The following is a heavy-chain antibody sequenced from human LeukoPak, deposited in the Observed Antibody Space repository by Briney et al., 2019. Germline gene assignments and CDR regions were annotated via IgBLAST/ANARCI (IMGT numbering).Heavy chain of an antibody. CDR2: INPNSGGT. J-gene: IGHJ4*02. D-gene: IGHD1-26*01. CDR3: ASERRMGATILWEVDDY. CDR1: GYTFTGYY. V-gene: IGHV1-2*02. Sequence: ASVKVSCKASGYTFTGYYMHWVRQAPGQGLEWMGWINPNSGGTNYAQKFQGRVTMTRDTSISTAYMELSRLRSDDTAVYYCASERRMGATILWEVDDYWGQGTLVTVSS.